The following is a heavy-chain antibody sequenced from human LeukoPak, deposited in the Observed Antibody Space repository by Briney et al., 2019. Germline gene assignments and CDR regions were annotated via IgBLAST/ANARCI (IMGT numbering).Heavy chain of an antibody. CDR2: INPNSGCT. D-gene: IGHD5-24*01. CDR3: ARGDGGGCVDP. Sequence: ASVKVSCKASGYTFTGYYMHWVRQAPGQALEWMGWINPNSGCTNYAQKFQGRVTMTRDTSISTAYMELSRLRSDDTAVYYCARGDGGGCVDPWGQGTLVTVSS. V-gene: IGHV1-2*02. J-gene: IGHJ5*02. CDR1: GYTFTGYY.